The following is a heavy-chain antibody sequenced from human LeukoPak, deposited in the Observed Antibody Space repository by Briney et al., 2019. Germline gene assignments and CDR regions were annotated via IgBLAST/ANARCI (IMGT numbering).Heavy chain of an antibody. V-gene: IGHV3-48*01. CDR1: GFTFSNYS. CDR3: ARDRYSTFDY. J-gene: IGHJ4*02. Sequence: GGSLRLSCAASGFTFSNYSMNWVRQAPGKGLEWVSYISSSSSTIHYADSVKGRFTISTDNAKNSLYLQMNSLRAEDTAVYYCARDRYSTFDYWGQGTLVTVSS. D-gene: IGHD6-13*01. CDR2: ISSSSSTI.